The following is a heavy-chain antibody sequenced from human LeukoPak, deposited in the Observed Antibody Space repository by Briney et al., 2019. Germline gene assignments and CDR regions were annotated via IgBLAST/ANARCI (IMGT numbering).Heavy chain of an antibody. V-gene: IGHV3-21*01. D-gene: IGHD5-18*01. CDR2: ISSSSSYI. J-gene: IGHJ4*02. Sequence: PGGSLRLSCAASGFIFSSYSMNWVRQAPGKGLEWVSSISSSSSYIYYADSVKGRFTISRDNAKNSLYLQMNSLRAEDTAVYYCARLPSYGSGRDYWGQGTLVTVSS. CDR3: ARLPSYGSGRDY. CDR1: GFIFSSYS.